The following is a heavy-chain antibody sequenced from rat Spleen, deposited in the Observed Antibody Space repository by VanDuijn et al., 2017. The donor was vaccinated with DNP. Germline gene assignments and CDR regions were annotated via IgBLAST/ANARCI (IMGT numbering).Heavy chain of an antibody. V-gene: IGHV4-2*01. J-gene: IGHJ4*01. CDR3: ARLIGTTYYYAMDA. D-gene: IGHD1-5*01. CDR2: INKDSSTI. CDR1: GFNFNDYW. Sequence: EVKLVESGGGLVQPGRSLKLSCAASGFNFNDYWMGWVRQAPGKGLEWIGEINKDSSTIMYTPSLKDKFTISRDNAQNTLYLQMSKLGSEDTAIYYCARLIGTTYYYAMDAWGQGTSVTVSS.